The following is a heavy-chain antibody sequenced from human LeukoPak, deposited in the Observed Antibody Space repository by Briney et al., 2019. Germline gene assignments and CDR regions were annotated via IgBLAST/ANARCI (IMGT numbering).Heavy chain of an antibody. V-gene: IGHV4-59*05. CDR2: IYYSGST. CDR1: GGSISSYY. CDR3: ASGEWELLYFYY. J-gene: IGHJ4*02. D-gene: IGHD1-26*01. Sequence: PSETLSLTCTVSGGSISSYYWSWIRQPAGKGLEWIGSIYYSGSTYYNPSLKSRVTISVDTSKNQFSLKLSSVTAADTAVYYCASGEWELLYFYYWGQGTLVTVSS.